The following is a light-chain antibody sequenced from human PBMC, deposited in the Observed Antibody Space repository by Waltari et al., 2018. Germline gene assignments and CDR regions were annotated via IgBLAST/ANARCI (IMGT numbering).Light chain of an antibody. V-gene: IGKV3-20*01. CDR2: RAS. CDR1: QRIYSTY. Sequence: EIVLTQSPGTLSLSPGERATLSCRASQRIYSTYLAWYQQKPGQAPRLLIYRASNRATGVPDRFSGSGSGTDFTLTISRLEPEDFAVFYCQQYGSSPRTFGQGTTVEIK. J-gene: IGKJ1*01. CDR3: QQYGSSPRT.